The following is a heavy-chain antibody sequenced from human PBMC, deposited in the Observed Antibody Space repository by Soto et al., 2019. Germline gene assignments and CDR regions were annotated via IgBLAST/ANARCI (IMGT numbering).Heavy chain of an antibody. V-gene: IGHV3-13*01. CDR1: GYTLTELS. D-gene: IGHD3-3*01. J-gene: IGHJ6*02. CDR2: IDITGDT. Sequence: SGYTLTELSMHWVRQATGKGLEWVSAIDITGDTFYAGAVKGRFTISREKAKNSLYLQMNSLRAGDTAVYYCARVAIFGVVIISPRYYYYGMDVWGQGTTVTV. CDR3: ARVAIFGVVIISPRYYYYGMDV.